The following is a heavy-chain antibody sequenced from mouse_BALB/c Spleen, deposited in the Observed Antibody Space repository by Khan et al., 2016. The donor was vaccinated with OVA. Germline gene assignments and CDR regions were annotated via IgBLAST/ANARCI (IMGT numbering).Heavy chain of an antibody. D-gene: IGHD1-1*01. J-gene: IGHJ3*01. Sequence: EVELVESGGDLVKPGGSLKLSCAASGFTFSTYGMSWVRQSPDKRLEWVATISSGGSYTYYPDNVKGRFTISRDNAKNTLYLQMSSLKSEDTAMYYCARLAYYYNGKGFAYWGQETLVTVS. CDR1: GFTFSTYG. CDR2: ISSGGSYT. CDR3: ARLAYYYNGKGFAY. V-gene: IGHV5-6*01.